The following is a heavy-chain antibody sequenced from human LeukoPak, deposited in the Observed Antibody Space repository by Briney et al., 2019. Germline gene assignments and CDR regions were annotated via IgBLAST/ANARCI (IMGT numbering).Heavy chain of an antibody. D-gene: IGHD5/OR15-5a*01. Sequence: PSETLSLTCAVYGGSLNGHYWSWIRQPPGKGLEWIGEGSDSGGTKFNPSLKGRVAISADTSKNQFSLRLSSVSAADTAVYYCAREMARGDSSSVYLGYDAFDIWGQGTMVTVSS. CDR3: AREMARGDSSSVYLGYDAFDI. CDR1: GGSLNGHY. V-gene: IGHV4-34*01. J-gene: IGHJ3*02. CDR2: GSDSGGT.